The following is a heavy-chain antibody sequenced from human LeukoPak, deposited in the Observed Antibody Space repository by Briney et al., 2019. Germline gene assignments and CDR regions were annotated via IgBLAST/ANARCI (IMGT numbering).Heavy chain of an antibody. D-gene: IGHD2-15*01. CDR1: GYTFTSYY. Sequence: ADSVKVSCKPSGYTFTSYYIHWVRQAPGQGLKWMGIINPSGGSTSYAQKFQGRVTMTRDTSTSTVYMELSSLRSEDTAVYYCARGYCSGGSCYSIPDPWGQETLVTVSS. V-gene: IGHV1-46*01. CDR2: INPSGGST. J-gene: IGHJ5*02. CDR3: ARGYCSGGSCYSIPDP.